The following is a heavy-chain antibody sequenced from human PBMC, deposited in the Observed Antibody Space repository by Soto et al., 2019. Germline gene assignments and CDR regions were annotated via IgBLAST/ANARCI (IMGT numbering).Heavy chain of an antibody. CDR2: ISYDGSNK. D-gene: IGHD6-13*01. Sequence: ESGGGVVQPGRSLRLSCAASGFTFSSYAVHWVRQAPGKGLEWVAVISYDGSNKYYADSVKGRFTISRDNSKNTLYLQMNSLRAEDTAVYYCAREEGDSSSWYFDYWGQGTLVTVSS. V-gene: IGHV3-30-3*01. J-gene: IGHJ4*02. CDR1: GFTFSSYA. CDR3: AREEGDSSSWYFDY.